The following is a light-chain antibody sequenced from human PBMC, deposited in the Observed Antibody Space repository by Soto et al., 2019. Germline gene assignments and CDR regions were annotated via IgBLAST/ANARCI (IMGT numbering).Light chain of an antibody. CDR3: QQYNNWPPIT. Sequence: EIVLTQSPATLSLSPGERATLSCRASQSVSNQLAWYQQKSGQAPRLLIYGASTRATDMPGTFSGRGSGTEFTLTISSLQSEDFAVYYCQQYNNWPPITFGQGTRLEIK. J-gene: IGKJ5*01. CDR2: GAS. CDR1: QSVSNQ. V-gene: IGKV3-15*01.